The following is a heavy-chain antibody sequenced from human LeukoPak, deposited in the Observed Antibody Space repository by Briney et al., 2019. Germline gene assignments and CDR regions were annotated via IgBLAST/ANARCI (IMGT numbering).Heavy chain of an antibody. CDR3: ARDLHLSSGWYEGNGRFDP. CDR2: IYYSGST. Sequence: SETLSLTCTVSGGSISSYYWSWIRQPPGKGPEWIGYIYYSGSTNYNPSLKSRVTISVDTSKNQFSLKLSSVTAADTAVYYCARDLHLSSGWYEGNGRFDPWGQGTLVTVSS. V-gene: IGHV4-59*01. J-gene: IGHJ5*02. D-gene: IGHD6-19*01. CDR1: GGSISSYY.